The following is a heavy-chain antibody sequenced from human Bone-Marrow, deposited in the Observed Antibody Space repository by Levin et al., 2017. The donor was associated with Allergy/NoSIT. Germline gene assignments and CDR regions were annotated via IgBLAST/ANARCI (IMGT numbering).Heavy chain of an antibody. J-gene: IGHJ4*02. CDR2: IKSETDGGTT. D-gene: IGHD1-14*01. V-gene: IGHV3-15*01. CDR3: STGVSTIATPVVDF. CDR1: GFTFRHAW. Sequence: LSLPCAASGFTFRHAWMSWVRQAPGKGLEWLGRIKSETDGGTTDYAAPVKGRFTISRDDSKNTLHLQMNDLKTEDTAVYYCSTGVSTIATPVVDFWGQGTLVTVSS.